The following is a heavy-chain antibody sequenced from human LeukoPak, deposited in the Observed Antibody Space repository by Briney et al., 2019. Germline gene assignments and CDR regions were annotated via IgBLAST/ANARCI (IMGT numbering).Heavy chain of an antibody. CDR1: GFTFSAYP. CDR2: ISGSGGST. V-gene: IGHV3-23*01. Sequence: GGSLRLSCAASGFTFSAYPMSWVRQAPGKGLEWVSTISGSGGSTYSADSVKGRFTISRDNSKNTLYLQMNSLRAEDTAVFYWAKGGFTDKNFFDYGGQGPLVPVS. CDR3: AKGGFTDKNFFDY. J-gene: IGHJ4*02. D-gene: IGHD2/OR15-2a*01.